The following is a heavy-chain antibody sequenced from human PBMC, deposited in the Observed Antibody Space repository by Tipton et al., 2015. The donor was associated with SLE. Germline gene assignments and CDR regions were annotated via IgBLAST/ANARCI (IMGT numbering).Heavy chain of an antibody. CDR3: ANVEYASQRGYFDY. CDR1: GFTFDYSA. V-gene: IGHV3-23*01. J-gene: IGHJ4*02. Sequence: GSLRLSCAASGFTFDYSAMNWVRQSPGKGLEWIATISGNGDGTYYADSVKGRFTISRDNTRNIVYLEMDSLRVEDTAFYYCANVEYASQRGYFDYWGQGTLVTVSS. D-gene: IGHD2/OR15-2a*01. CDR2: ISGNGDGT.